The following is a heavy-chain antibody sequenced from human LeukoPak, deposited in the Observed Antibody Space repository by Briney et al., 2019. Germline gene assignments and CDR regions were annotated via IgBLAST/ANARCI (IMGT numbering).Heavy chain of an antibody. CDR2: INPSGGST. D-gene: IGHD3-9*01. CDR3: AGGTILTGYEY. V-gene: IGHV1-46*01. CDR1: GYTFTSYY. Sequence: ASVKVSCKASGYTFTSYYMHWVRQAPGQGLEWMGIINPSGGSTSYAQKFQSRVTMTRDTSTSTAYMELSSLRSEDTAVYYCAGGTILTGYEYWGQGTLVTVSS. J-gene: IGHJ4*02.